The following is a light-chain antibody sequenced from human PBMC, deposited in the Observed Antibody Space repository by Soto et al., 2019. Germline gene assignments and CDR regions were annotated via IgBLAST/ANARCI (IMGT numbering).Light chain of an antibody. J-gene: IGLJ2*01. CDR1: SSDVGSYNY. CDR2: EVK. CDR3: SSFSGSSTLV. V-gene: IGLV2-14*01. Sequence: HSVLTQPASVSGSPGQSITISCTGTSSDVGSYNYVSWYQQHLGKAPKLIIYEVKNRPSGVSNRFSGSKSGNTASLTISGLQADDDADYYCSSFSGSSTLVFGGGTK.